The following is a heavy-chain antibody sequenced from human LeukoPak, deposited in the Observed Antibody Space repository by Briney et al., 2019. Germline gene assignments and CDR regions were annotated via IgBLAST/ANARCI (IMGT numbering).Heavy chain of an antibody. V-gene: IGHV3-48*01. CDR3: ARGTYCSSTSCLDY. CDR1: GFTFSSYS. J-gene: IGHJ4*02. CDR2: ISSSSSTI. Sequence: QPGGSLRLSCAASGFTFSSYSMNWVRQAPGKGLEWISYISSSSSTIYYADSVKGRFTISRDNAKNSLYLQMNSLRAEDTAVYYCARGTYCSSTSCLDYWGQGTLVTVSS. D-gene: IGHD2-2*01.